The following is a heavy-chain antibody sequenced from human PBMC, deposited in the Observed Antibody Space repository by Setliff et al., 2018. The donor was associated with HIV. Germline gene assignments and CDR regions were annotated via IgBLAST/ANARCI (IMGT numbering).Heavy chain of an antibody. CDR2: INHSGST. Sequence: PSETLSLTCAVYGGSFSGYYWSWIRQPPGKGLEWIGEINHSGSTNYNPSLKSRVTISADKSKNQFSLKLSSVTAADTAVYYCARGSSGWTFDYWGQGTLVTVSS. J-gene: IGHJ4*02. D-gene: IGHD6-19*01. V-gene: IGHV4-34*01. CDR1: GGSFSGYY. CDR3: ARGSSGWTFDY.